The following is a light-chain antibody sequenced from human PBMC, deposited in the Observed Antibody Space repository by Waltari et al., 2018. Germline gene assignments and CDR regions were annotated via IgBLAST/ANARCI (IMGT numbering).Light chain of an antibody. CDR1: SSDVGGYHS. J-gene: IGLJ2*01. Sequence: QSALTQPASVSGSPGQPITISCTGTSSDVGGYHSLSWYQQHPGKAPKLMIYDVSNRPSGVSNRFSASKSGNTASLTISGLQAEDEADYYCSSYTSSSTVVFGGGTKLTVL. V-gene: IGLV2-14*03. CDR3: SSYTSSSTVV. CDR2: DVS.